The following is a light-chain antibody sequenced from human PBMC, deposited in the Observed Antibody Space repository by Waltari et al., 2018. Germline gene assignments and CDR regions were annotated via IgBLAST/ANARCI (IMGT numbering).Light chain of an antibody. CDR2: DVT. CDR1: SSDVGGYNY. V-gene: IGLV2-14*03. J-gene: IGLJ3*02. CDR3: ISYTSSTTWV. Sequence: QSALTQPASVSGSPGQSITMSCTGGSSDVGGYNYVSWYQQHPGKAPKLMIYDVTKRPSGVSERFSGSKSGNTASLTISGLQAEDEADYYCISYTSSTTWVFGGGTKLTVL.